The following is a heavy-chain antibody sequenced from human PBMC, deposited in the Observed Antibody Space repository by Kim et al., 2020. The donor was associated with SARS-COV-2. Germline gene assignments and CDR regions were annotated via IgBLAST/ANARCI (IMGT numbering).Heavy chain of an antibody. CDR1: GASFSSIDYY. CDR2: IYYSGST. D-gene: IGHD2-2*01. J-gene: IGHJ5*01. CDR3: VRQVSSTNSPVWIDS. V-gene: IGHV4-39*01. Sequence: SETLSLTCSVAGASFSSIDYYWGWNRQSPGKGLEWIGSIYYSGSTFSNLSPMRRLTISVDAAKNQFSQKLTSVTAADTAVYYCVRQVSSTNSPVWIDSWG.